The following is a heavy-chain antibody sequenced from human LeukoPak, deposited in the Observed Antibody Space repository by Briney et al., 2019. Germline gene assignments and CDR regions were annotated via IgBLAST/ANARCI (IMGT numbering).Heavy chain of an antibody. CDR3: ARAYYDFWSGYSLYYYGMDV. CDR2: INPSGGST. V-gene: IGHV1-46*01. D-gene: IGHD3-3*01. Sequence: ASVKVSCKASGYTFTSYYMHWVRQAPGQGLEWMGIINPSGGSTSYAQKFQGRVTMTRDTSTSTVYMELSSLRSEDTAVYYCARAYYDFWSGYSLYYYGMDVWGQGITVTVSS. J-gene: IGHJ6*02. CDR1: GYTFTSYY.